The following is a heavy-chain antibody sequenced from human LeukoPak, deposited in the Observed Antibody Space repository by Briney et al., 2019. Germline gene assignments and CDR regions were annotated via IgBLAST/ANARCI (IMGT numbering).Heavy chain of an antibody. J-gene: IGHJ4*02. Sequence: ESGPTLVKPTQTLTLTCTFSGFSLSTSAVAVGWIRQPPVKALEWLALIYWSDDKRYSPSLKSGLTITKDTSKNQVVLTMTNMDPVDTATYYCAHKMTGDYFDYWGQGTLVTVSS. D-gene: IGHD3-10*01. CDR1: GFSLSTSAVA. CDR3: AHKMTGDYFDY. V-gene: IGHV2-5*01. CDR2: IYWSDDK.